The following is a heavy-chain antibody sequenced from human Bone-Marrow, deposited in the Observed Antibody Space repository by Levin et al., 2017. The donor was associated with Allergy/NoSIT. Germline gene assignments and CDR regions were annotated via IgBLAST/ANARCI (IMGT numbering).Heavy chain of an antibody. Sequence: GGSLRLSCTASGFTFGDYAMSWFRQAPGKGLEWVGFIRSKAYGGTTEYAASVKGRFTISRDDSKSIAYLQMNSLKTEDTAVYYCTSSRGGYCGGDCYLSYYYYGMDGWGQGTTVTVSS. J-gene: IGHJ6*02. CDR1: GFTFGDYA. CDR3: TSSRGGYCGGDCYLSYYYYGMDG. D-gene: IGHD2-21*02. CDR2: IRSKAYGGTT. V-gene: IGHV3-49*03.